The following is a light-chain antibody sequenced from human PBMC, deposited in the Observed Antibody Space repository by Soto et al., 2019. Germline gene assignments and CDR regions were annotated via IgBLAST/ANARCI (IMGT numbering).Light chain of an antibody. V-gene: IGLV1-40*01. Sequence: QSVLTQPPSVSGAPGQRVIFSCTGSSSNIGADYDVNWYQQFPGTAPKLLIYGNDNRPSGVPDRFSGSKSDTSASLAVTGLQAEDEADYYCQSYDSGLSAVLFGGGTKLTVL. J-gene: IGLJ2*01. CDR1: SSNIGADYD. CDR2: GND. CDR3: QSYDSGLSAVL.